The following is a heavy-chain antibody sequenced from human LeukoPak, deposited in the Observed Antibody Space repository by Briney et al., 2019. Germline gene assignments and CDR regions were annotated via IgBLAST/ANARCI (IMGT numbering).Heavy chain of an antibody. D-gene: IGHD4/OR15-4a*01. CDR2: IRYDANNK. J-gene: IGHJ5*02. CDR3: AKGDDYGASPRPPKYNWFDP. CDR1: GFSFSSCA. V-gene: IGHV3-30*02. Sequence: PGGSLRLSCAASGFSFSSCAMHWVRQAPGKGLEWVAYIRYDANNKNYADSVKGRFTISRDNSKDTLYLQMTSLRVEDTAVYYCAKGDDYGASPRPPKYNWFDPWGQGTLVTVSS.